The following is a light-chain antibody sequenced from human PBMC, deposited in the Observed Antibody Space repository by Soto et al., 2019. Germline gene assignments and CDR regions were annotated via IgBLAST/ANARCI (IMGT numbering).Light chain of an antibody. J-gene: IGKJ1*01. CDR3: QQTYSTPWT. V-gene: IGKV1-39*01. CDR1: QNISSY. CDR2: SAS. Sequence: IQMTQSPSSLSASVGDRVAITCRASQNISSYLNWYQQKPGKAPRLLIYSASNLESGVPSKFSGSGSGTDFTLTISGLQREDFAIYYCQQTYSTPWTFGQGTKVDI.